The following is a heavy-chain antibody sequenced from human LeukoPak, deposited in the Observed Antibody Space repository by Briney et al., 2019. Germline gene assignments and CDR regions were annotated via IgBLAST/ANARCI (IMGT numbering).Heavy chain of an antibody. V-gene: IGHV4-38-2*02. Sequence: PSETLSLTCTVSGYSISSGYYWGWIRQPPGKGLEWIGSIYHSGSTYYNPSLKSRVTISVDTSKNQFSLKLSSVTAADTAVYYCTTTHADSWGQGTLVTVSS. CDR1: GYSISSGYY. J-gene: IGHJ5*01. CDR3: TTTHADS. CDR2: IYHSGST.